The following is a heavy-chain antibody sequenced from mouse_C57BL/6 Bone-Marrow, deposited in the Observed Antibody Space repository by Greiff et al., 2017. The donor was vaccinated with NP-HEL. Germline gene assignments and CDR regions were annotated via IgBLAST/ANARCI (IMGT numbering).Heavy chain of an antibody. V-gene: IGHV3-1*01. D-gene: IGHD1-1*01. CDR3: ARLPTVVAPWAMDY. Sequence: EVQRVESGPGMVKPSQSLSLTCTVTGYSITSGYDWHWIRHFPGNKLEWMGYISYSGSTNYNPSLKSRISITHDTSKNHFFLKLNSVTTEDTATYFCARLPTVVAPWAMDYWGQGTSVTVSS. CDR1: GYSITSGYD. CDR2: ISYSGST. J-gene: IGHJ4*01.